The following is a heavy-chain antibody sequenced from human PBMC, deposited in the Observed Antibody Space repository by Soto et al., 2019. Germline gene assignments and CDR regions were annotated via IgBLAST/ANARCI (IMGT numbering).Heavy chain of an antibody. CDR2: IKQDGSAN. Sequence: GGSLRLSCAASGFTFSNYWMSWVRQAPGKGLEWVANIKQDGSANYYVDSVKGRFTTSRDNTKNSFYLQMNSLRAEDTAVYFCAKEDGYCSSSSCPFGLDVWGQGTTVTVSS. V-gene: IGHV3-7*01. CDR3: AKEDGYCSSSSCPFGLDV. D-gene: IGHD2-2*03. J-gene: IGHJ6*02. CDR1: GFTFSNYW.